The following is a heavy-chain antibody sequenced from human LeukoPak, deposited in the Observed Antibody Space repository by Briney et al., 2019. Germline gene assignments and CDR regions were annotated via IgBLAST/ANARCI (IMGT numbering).Heavy chain of an antibody. Sequence: PSETLSLTCTVSGGSISSYYWSWIRQPPGKGLEWIGYIYYSGSTNYNPSLKSRVTISVDTSKNQFSLKLSSVTAADTAVYYCASSRYGGNSVDSDYWGQGTLVTVSS. CDR1: GGSISSYY. J-gene: IGHJ4*02. CDR2: IYYSGST. V-gene: IGHV4-59*01. D-gene: IGHD4-23*01. CDR3: ASSRYGGNSVDSDY.